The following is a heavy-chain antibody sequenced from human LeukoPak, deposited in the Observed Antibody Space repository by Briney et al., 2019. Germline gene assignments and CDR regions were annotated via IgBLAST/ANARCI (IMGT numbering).Heavy chain of an antibody. CDR1: GFTFSSYA. D-gene: IGHD3-22*01. Sequence: PGGSLRLSCAASGFTFSSYAMSWVRQAPGKGLEWVSAISGSGGSTYYADSVKGRFTIPRDNSKNTLYLQMNSLRAEDTAVYYCAKDKPQYDSSGYYDYWGQGTLVTVSS. CDR3: AKDKPQYDSSGYYDY. J-gene: IGHJ4*02. CDR2: ISGSGGST. V-gene: IGHV3-23*01.